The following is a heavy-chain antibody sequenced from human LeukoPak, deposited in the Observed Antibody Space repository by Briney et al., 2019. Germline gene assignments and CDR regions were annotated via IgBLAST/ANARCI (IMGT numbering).Heavy chain of an antibody. Sequence: SETLSLTCTVFGGSFSDYHWSWIRQSPGKGLGWVGEINHSGTTNYNPSLKSRVTISVDTSKNQFSLKLSSVTAADTAVYYCAGVRSGYYSFDYWGQGTLVTVFS. J-gene: IGHJ4*02. CDR3: AGVRSGYYSFDY. D-gene: IGHD3-22*01. V-gene: IGHV4-34*01. CDR1: GGSFSDYH. CDR2: INHSGTT.